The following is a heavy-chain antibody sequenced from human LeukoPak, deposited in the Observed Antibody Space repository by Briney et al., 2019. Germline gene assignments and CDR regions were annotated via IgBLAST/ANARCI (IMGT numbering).Heavy chain of an antibody. V-gene: IGHV4-59*12. Sequence: PSETLSLTCTVSGGSISSYYWSWIRQLPGKGLEWIGYIYYSGSTNYNPSLKSRVTISVDTSKNQFSLKLSSVTAADTAVYYCARIKSGRPTSPKPPRDGFDYWGQGTLVTVSS. J-gene: IGHJ4*02. CDR2: IYYSGST. CDR1: GGSISSYY. D-gene: IGHD5-24*01. CDR3: ARIKSGRPTSPKPPRDGFDY.